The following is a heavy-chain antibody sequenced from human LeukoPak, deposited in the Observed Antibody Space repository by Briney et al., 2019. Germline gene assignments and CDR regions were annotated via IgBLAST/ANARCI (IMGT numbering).Heavy chain of an antibody. CDR2: IYYSGST. J-gene: IGHJ5*02. CDR3: ASNPQRYGSGSPEGFDP. Sequence: SETLSLTCTVSGGSISSYYWSWIRQPPGKGLEWIGYIYYSGSTNYNPSLKSRVTISVDTSKNQFSLKLSSVTAADTAVYYCASNPQRYGSGSPEGFDPWGQGTLVTVSS. CDR1: GGSISSYY. D-gene: IGHD3-10*01. V-gene: IGHV4-59*01.